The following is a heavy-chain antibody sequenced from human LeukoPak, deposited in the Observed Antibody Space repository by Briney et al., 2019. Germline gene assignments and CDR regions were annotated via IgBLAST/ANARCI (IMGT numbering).Heavy chain of an antibody. CDR1: GYTFTSYD. CDR3: ARGEYQLPSKNRANDY. J-gene: IGHJ4*02. CDR2: MNPNSGNT. D-gene: IGHD2-2*01. V-gene: IGHV1-8*01. Sequence: GASVKVSCTASGYTFTSYDINWVRQATGQGLEWMGWMNPNSGNTGYAQKFQGRVTMTRNTSISTAYMELSSLRSEDTAVYYCARGEYQLPSKNRANDYWGQGTLVTVSS.